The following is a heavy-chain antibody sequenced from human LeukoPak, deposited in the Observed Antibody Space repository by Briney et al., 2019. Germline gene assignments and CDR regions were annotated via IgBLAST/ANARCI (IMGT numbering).Heavy chain of an antibody. V-gene: IGHV3-13*01. J-gene: IGHJ3*02. CDR3: TRGGRDGFDI. Sequence: GGSLRLSCAASGFTFSSYDMHWVRHATGKGLEWVSAIGTAGGTYYSGSVKGRFTISRENAKSSLYLQMNSLRVGDTALYFCTRGGRDGFDIWGQGTMVTVSS. CDR2: IGTAGGT. CDR1: GFTFSSYD. D-gene: IGHD2-15*01.